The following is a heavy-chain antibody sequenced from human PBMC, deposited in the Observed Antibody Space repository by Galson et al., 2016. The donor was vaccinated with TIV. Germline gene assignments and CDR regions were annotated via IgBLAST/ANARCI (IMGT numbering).Heavy chain of an antibody. Sequence: CAISGDSVSSNSAAWNWIRQSPSRGLEWLGRTYYRSEWNSDYAVSVRSRIVIKADRSKNQFFLQLNSVTPEDTAVYFCARGRSGYNSTYYYYVMDVWGQGTTVSVSS. CDR1: GDSVSSNSAA. D-gene: IGHD5-24*01. J-gene: IGHJ6*02. CDR3: ARGRSGYNSTYYYYVMDV. V-gene: IGHV6-1*01. CDR2: TYYRSEWNS.